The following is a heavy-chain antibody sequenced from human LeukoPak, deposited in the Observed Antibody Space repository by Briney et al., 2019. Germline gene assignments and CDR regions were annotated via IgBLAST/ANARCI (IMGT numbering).Heavy chain of an antibody. V-gene: IGHV3-30*02. J-gene: IGHJ4*02. CDR2: IRYDGSNK. D-gene: IGHD2-8*01. CDR1: GFTFSSYG. Sequence: GGSLRLSCAASGFTFSSYGMHWVRQAPGKGLEWVAFIRYDGSNKYYADSVKGRFTISRDNSKNTLYLQMNSLRAEDTAVYYCAKDPTLVVYAIGGIDYWGQGTLVTVSS. CDR3: AKDPTLVVYAIGGIDY.